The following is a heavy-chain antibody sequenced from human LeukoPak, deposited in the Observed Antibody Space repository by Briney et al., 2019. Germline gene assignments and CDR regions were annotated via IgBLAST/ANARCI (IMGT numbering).Heavy chain of an antibody. CDR1: GGSISSYY. V-gene: IGHV4-59*01. CDR3: ARGRDGYKSEIDY. Sequence: SETLSLTCTVSGGSISSYYWSWIRQPPGKGLEWIGYICYSGSTNYNPSLKSRVTISVDTSKNQFSLKLSSVTAADTAVYYCARGRDGYKSEIDYWGQGTLVTVSS. J-gene: IGHJ4*02. D-gene: IGHD5-24*01. CDR2: ICYSGST.